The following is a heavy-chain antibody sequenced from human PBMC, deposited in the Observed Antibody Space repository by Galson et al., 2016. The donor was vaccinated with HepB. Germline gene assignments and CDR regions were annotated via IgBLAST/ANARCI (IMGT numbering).Heavy chain of an antibody. V-gene: IGHV4-59*01. D-gene: IGHD3-10*01. CDR3: ARGWNTIVQGIITHFYAVDV. J-gene: IGHJ6*02. CDR2: IYYSGRT. CDR1: GASISGYY. Sequence: SETLSLTCTVSGASISGYYLSWIRQPPGKGLEWIGYIYYSGRTNYNPSLKSRVTISVDTSKNQFSLKLSSVTAADTAVYYCARGWNTIVQGIITHFYAVDVWGQGTTVTVSS.